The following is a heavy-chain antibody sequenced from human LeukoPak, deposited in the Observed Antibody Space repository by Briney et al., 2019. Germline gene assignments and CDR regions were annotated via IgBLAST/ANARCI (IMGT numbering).Heavy chain of an antibody. CDR1: GYTFTGYY. V-gene: IGHV1-2*04. CDR2: INPNSGGT. CDR3: ARVRGVTTLGY. J-gene: IGHJ4*02. Sequence: ASVTVSCKASGYTFTGYYMHWVRQAPGQGLEWMGWINPNSGGTNYAQKFQGWVTMTRDTSISTAYMELSRLRSDDTAVYYCARVRGVTTLGYWGQGTLVTVSS. D-gene: IGHD4-17*01.